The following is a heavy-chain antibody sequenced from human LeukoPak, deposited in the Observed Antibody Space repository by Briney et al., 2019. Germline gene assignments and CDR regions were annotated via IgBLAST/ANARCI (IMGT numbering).Heavy chain of an antibody. CDR2: ISYDGSNK. V-gene: IGHV3-30*04. CDR1: GFTFSSYA. Sequence: GGSLRLSCAASGFTFSSYAMHWVRQAPGKGLEWVAVISYDGSNKYYADSVKGRFTISRDNSKNTLYLQMNSLRAEDTAVYYCAPPKTFEQLAYWGQGTLVTVSS. CDR3: APPKTFEQLAY. D-gene: IGHD6-6*01. J-gene: IGHJ4*02.